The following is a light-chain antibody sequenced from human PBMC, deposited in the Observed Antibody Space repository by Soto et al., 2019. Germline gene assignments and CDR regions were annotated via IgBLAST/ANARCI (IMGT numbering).Light chain of an antibody. V-gene: IGKV3-15*01. J-gene: IGKJ1*01. CDR1: QSLSNN. CDR2: GAS. Sequence: EMVLTQSPATLSVSPGERATLSCRASQSLSNNLAWYQQKPGQAPRLLIYGASTRATGIPARFSGSGSGTDFTLTISSLQSVDFAVYHCQHRGTFGQGTKVEIK. CDR3: QHRGT.